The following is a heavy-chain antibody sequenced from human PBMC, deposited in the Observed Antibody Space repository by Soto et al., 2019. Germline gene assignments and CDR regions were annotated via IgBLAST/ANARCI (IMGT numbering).Heavy chain of an antibody. CDR1: AFSLSTGGVG. V-gene: IGHV2-5*02. CDR3: IQSRCGGDWLQSYASYYYYGMDV. CDR2: FYCDDDK. D-gene: IGHD2-21*02. J-gene: IGHJ6*02. Sequence: QITLKESGPTLVKPTQTLTLTCTFSAFSLSTGGVGVGWILQPPGKALEWLALFYCDDDKRHSPSLRSGLTITQDTSKTQVVLTMTQMAPVDTATYSCIQSRCGGDWLQSYASYYYYGMDVWGQGTTGTVSS.